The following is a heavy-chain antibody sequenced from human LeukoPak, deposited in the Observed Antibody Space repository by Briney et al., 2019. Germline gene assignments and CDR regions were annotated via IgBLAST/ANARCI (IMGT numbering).Heavy chain of an antibody. J-gene: IGHJ4*02. CDR3: AKRRQQLVPGHFDY. CDR1: GLTVSSNY. Sequence: GGSLRLSCAASGLTVSSNYMSWVRQSPGKGLEWVSVIYSGGGTYYADSVKGRFTISRDNSKNTVHLQMNSLRAEDTAVYYCAKRRQQLVPGHFDYWGQGTLVTVSS. CDR2: IYSGGGT. V-gene: IGHV3-53*01. D-gene: IGHD6-13*01.